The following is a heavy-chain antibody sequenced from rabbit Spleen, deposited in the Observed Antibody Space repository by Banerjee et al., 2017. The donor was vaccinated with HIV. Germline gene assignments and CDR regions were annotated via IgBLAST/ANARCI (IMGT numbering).Heavy chain of an antibody. Sequence: QSLEESGGDLVKPGASLTLTCTASGFTLSTRYDMCWVRQAPGKGLEWIACIDAGSSGNTYDASWAKGRFTISRTSSTTVTLQMTSLTAADTATYFCGRAGEGGYGYLDLWGQGTLVTVS. J-gene: IGHJ4*01. CDR1: GFTLSTRYD. D-gene: IGHD2-1*01. CDR3: GRAGEGGYGYLDL. CDR2: IDAGSSGNT. V-gene: IGHV1S40*01.